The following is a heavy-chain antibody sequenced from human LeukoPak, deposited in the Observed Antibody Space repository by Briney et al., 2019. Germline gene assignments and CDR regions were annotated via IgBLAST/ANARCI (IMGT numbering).Heavy chain of an antibody. J-gene: IGHJ4*02. Sequence: GGSLGLSCAASGFTFSSYAMSWVRQAPGKGLEWVSAISGSGGSTYYADSVKGRFTISRDNSKNTLYLQMNSLRAEDTAVYYCAKASLMVYAAYYWGQGTLVTVSS. V-gene: IGHV3-23*01. CDR3: AKASLMVYAAYY. CDR1: GFTFSSYA. CDR2: ISGSGGST. D-gene: IGHD2-8*01.